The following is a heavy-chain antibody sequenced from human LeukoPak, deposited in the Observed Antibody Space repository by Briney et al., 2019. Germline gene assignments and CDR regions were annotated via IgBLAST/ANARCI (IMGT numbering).Heavy chain of an antibody. J-gene: IGHJ4*02. CDR1: GFTFSSYG. Sequence: GGSLRLSCAASGFTFSSYGMHWVRQAPGKGLEWVAVIWYGGSNKYYADSVKGRFTISRDNSKNTLYLQMNSLRAEDTAVYYCAKDSSYSSSSFDYWGQGTLVTVSS. D-gene: IGHD6-6*01. V-gene: IGHV3-30*02. CDR3: AKDSSYSSSSFDY. CDR2: IWYGGSNK.